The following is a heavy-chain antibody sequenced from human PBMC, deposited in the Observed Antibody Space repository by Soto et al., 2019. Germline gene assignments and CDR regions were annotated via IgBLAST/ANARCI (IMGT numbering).Heavy chain of an antibody. CDR3: ARVGYGDYDYYYGMDV. CDR2: IIPIFGTA. V-gene: IGHV1-69*12. J-gene: IGHJ6*02. Sequence: QVQLVQSGAAVKKPGSSVKVSCKASGGTFSSYAISWVRQAPGQGLEWMGGIIPIFGTANYAQKFQGRVTITADESTSXAYMELSSLRSEDTAVYYCARVGYGDYDYYYGMDVWGQGTTVTVSS. D-gene: IGHD4-17*01. CDR1: GGTFSSYA.